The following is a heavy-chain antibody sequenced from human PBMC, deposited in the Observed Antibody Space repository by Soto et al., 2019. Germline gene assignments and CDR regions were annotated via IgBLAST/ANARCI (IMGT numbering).Heavy chain of an antibody. Sequence: QITLKESGPTLVKPTQTLTLTCTFSGFSLSSSGVGVGWIRQPPGKALEWLAVIYWDDDERYSPSLKNRLTNTKDTPKNQVVLKMTNMDPVDTATYYWAHSLTWFGELPPGYFGHRGQGTLVTVSS. D-gene: IGHD3-10*01. V-gene: IGHV2-5*02. J-gene: IGHJ4*02. CDR3: AHSLTWFGELPPGYFGH. CDR2: IYWDDDE. CDR1: GFSLSSSGVG.